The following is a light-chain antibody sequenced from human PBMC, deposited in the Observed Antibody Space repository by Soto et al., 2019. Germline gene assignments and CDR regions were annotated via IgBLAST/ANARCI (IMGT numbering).Light chain of an antibody. Sequence: EIVMTQSPATLSVSPGERATLSCRASQSVNSNLAWYRQKPGQAPRLLISDASTRATGVPVRFSGSGSGTEFTLTISSLQSEDSGIYYCQQYNFWPPLTFGGGTKVAIK. J-gene: IGKJ4*01. CDR2: DAS. CDR3: QQYNFWPPLT. CDR1: QSVNSN. V-gene: IGKV3-15*01.